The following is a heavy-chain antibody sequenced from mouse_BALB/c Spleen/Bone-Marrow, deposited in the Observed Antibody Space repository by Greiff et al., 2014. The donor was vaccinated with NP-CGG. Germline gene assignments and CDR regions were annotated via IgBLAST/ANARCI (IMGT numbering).Heavy chain of an antibody. CDR3: ARSYRFWYFDV. J-gene: IGHJ1*01. CDR1: GSPFTSSW. Sequence: VPLPESGSVLVRPGASVPLSCPASGSPFTSSWLPWAQQRPGQGLAWIGDIHPNSGNTNYNEKFRGKATLTVDTSSNTAYVDLSSLTSEDSAVYYCARSYRFWYFDVWGAGTTVTVSS. V-gene: IGHV1S130*01. D-gene: IGHD2-14*01. CDR2: IHPNSGNT.